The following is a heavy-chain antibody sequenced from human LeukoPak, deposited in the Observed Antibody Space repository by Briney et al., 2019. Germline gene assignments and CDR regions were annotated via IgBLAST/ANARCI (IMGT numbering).Heavy chain of an antibody. V-gene: IGHV4-39*07. CDR1: GGSISSSTYY. CDR3: ARRRLLWFGDQLNWFDP. D-gene: IGHD3-10*01. J-gene: IGHJ5*02. CDR2: IFYSGRT. Sequence: SETLSLTCTVSGGSISSSTYYWGWIRQPPGKGLEWIGRIFYSGRTYYNPSLKIRVTMSVDTSKNQFSLRLSSVNAADTAVYYCARRRLLWFGDQLNWFDPWGQGTLVTVSS.